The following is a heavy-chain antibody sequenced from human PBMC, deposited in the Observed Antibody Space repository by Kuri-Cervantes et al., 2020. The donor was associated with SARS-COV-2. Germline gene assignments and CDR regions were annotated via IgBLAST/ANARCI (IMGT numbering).Heavy chain of an antibody. Sequence: SETLSLTCTVSGDSISSYYWSWIRQPAGKGLEWIGRIYISGSTNYNPSLESQVTMSIDTSRNQFSLRLSSVTAADTAVYYCAGGYTGWISNWGQGTLVTVSS. CDR1: GDSISSYY. CDR3: AGGYTGWISN. V-gene: IGHV4-4*07. CDR2: IYISGST. J-gene: IGHJ4*02. D-gene: IGHD2-2*03.